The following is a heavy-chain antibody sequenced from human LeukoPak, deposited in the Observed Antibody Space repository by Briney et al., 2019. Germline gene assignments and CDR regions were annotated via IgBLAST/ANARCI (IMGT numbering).Heavy chain of an antibody. Sequence: SETLSLTCTVSGASISSGSYYWSWIRQPAGTGLEWIGRIHNSGTTKYDPSLKSRVTISIDTSKNQFSPRLSSVTAADTAVYYCAREVMVGATTAWGQGTLVTVSS. CDR3: AREVMVGATTA. CDR2: IHNSGTT. CDR1: GASISSGSYY. V-gene: IGHV4-61*02. D-gene: IGHD1-26*01. J-gene: IGHJ5*02.